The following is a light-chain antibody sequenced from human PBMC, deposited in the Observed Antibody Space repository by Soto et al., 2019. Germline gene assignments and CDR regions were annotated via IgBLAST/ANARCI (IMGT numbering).Light chain of an antibody. CDR1: QSISSW. CDR2: KAS. V-gene: IGKV1-5*03. CDR3: EQYKSYPWT. J-gene: IGKJ1*01. Sequence: DNHMTQSPSSLSASVGDRVTITCRASQSISSWLAWYQQKPGKAPNLLIYKASSLRSGVPSRFSGSGSATEFTLTISSLQPDDSATYYCEQYKSYPWTFXQGTKVDIK.